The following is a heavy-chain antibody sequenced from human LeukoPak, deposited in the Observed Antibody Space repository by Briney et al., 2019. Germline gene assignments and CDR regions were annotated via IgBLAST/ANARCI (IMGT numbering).Heavy chain of an antibody. D-gene: IGHD6-19*01. CDR1: GFSLGNARMG. V-gene: IGHV2-26*01. CDR2: IFSNDEK. J-gene: IGHJ4*02. CDR3: ARGGIAVAGTGYFDY. Sequence: SGPTLVNPTETLTLTCTVSGFSLGNARMGVSWIRQPPGKALEWLAHIFSNDEKSYSTSLKSRLTISKDTSKSQVVLTMTNMDPVDTATYYCARGGIAVAGTGYFDYWGQGTLVTVSS.